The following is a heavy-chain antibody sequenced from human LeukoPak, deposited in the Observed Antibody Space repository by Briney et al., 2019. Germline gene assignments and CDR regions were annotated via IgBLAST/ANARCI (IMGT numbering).Heavy chain of an antibody. CDR2: IYSDAT. J-gene: IGHJ4*02. CDR1: GFTLSSYW. CDR3: ARESYDSSGYYYGGGFDY. D-gene: IGHD3-22*01. Sequence: GGSLRLSCAASGFTLSSYWIHWVRQAPGKGLVWVSRIYSDATYYADSVKGRFTISRDNAKNTLYLQMNSLRAEDTAVYYCARESYDSSGYYYGGGFDYWGQGTLVTVSS. V-gene: IGHV3-74*01.